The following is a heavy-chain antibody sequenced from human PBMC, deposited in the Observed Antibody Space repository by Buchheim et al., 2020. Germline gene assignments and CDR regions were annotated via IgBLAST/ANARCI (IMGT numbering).Heavy chain of an antibody. J-gene: IGHJ6*02. CDR3: ARAYYDFWSGYQYYYGMDV. Sequence: EVQLVESGGGLVQPGGSLRLSCAASGFTLSSYEMNWVRQAPGKGLEWVSYISSSGSTIYYADSVKGRFTISRDNAKNSLSLQMNSLRAEDTAVYYCARAYYDFWSGYQYYYGMDVWGQGTT. V-gene: IGHV3-48*03. CDR1: GFTLSSYE. CDR2: ISSSGSTI. D-gene: IGHD3-3*01.